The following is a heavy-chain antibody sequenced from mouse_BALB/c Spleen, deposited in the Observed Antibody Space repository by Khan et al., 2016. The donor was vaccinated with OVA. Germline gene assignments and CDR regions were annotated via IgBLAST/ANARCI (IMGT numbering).Heavy chain of an antibody. CDR3: TRFHGGY. Sequence: QIQLVQSGPGLKKPGETVKISCKASGYTFTNYVMNWVKQSPGKGLKWMGWINTYTGEPTYADDFKGRFAISLETSASTAYLQMNSLKNEDTATXFCTRFHGGYWGQGTTLTVSS. CDR1: GYTFTNYV. V-gene: IGHV9-3-1*01. CDR2: INTYTGEP. J-gene: IGHJ2*01.